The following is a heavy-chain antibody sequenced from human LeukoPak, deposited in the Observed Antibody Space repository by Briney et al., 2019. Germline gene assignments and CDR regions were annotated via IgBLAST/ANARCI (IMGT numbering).Heavy chain of an antibody. CDR1: GGTFNNYA. CDR3: ARDYDPWTGYSHFDL. J-gene: IGHJ4*02. D-gene: IGHD3/OR15-3a*01. V-gene: IGHV1-69*01. Sequence: SVKVSCKGSGGTFNNYAISWVRQAPGQGLEWMGGIILVYGIANYAKKFQGRVTITSDESTSTAYMELSSLRSEDAAVYYCARDYDPWTGYSHFDLWGQGTLVTVSS. CDR2: IILVYGIA.